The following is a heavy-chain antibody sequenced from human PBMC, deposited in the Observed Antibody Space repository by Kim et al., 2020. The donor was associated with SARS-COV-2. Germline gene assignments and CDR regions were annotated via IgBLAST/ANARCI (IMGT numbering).Heavy chain of an antibody. CDR2: TYYRSKWYN. D-gene: IGHD3-16*02. V-gene: IGHV6-1*01. Sequence: SQTLSLTCAISGDSVSSNSAAWNWIRQSPSRGLEWLGRTYYRSKWYNDYAVSVKSRITINPDTSKNQFSLQLNSVTPEDTAVYYCARDLVRKSPYDYVWGSYRIPFDPWGQGTLVTVSS. CDR1: GDSVSSNSAA. CDR3: ARDLVRKSPYDYVWGSYRIPFDP. J-gene: IGHJ5*02.